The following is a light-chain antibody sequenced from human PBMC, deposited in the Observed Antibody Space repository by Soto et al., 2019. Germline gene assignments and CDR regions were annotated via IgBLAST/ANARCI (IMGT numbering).Light chain of an antibody. CDR1: QSVSSN. CDR2: GAS. V-gene: IGKV3-15*01. Sequence: EIVMTQSPATLSVSPGERATLSCRASQSVSSNFAWYQQKPGQAPSLLIYGASTRATGIPARFSGSGSGTDFTLTISSLQSEDFAVYYCQQYNSWPYTFGQGTKLEIK. J-gene: IGKJ2*01. CDR3: QQYNSWPYT.